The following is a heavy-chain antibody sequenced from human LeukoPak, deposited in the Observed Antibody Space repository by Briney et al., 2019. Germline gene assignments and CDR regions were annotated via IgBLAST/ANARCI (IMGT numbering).Heavy chain of an antibody. J-gene: IGHJ5*02. D-gene: IGHD6-25*01. CDR1: GYTFTNYH. Sequence: ASVKVSCKASGYTFTNYHMHWVRQAPGQGLEWVGIINPSGGSTTYAQKFQGRVTMTRDTSTSTVYMDLNSLRSEDTAVYYCARDSLRTAIAAAGGNWFDPWGQGTLVTVSS. V-gene: IGHV1-46*01. CDR2: INPSGGST. CDR3: ARDSLRTAIAAAGGNWFDP.